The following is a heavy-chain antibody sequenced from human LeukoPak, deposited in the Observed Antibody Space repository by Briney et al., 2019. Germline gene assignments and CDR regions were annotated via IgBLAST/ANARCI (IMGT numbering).Heavy chain of an antibody. CDR3: ARNRRMDY. CDR2: INPNSGT. J-gene: IGHJ4*02. Sequence: ASVKVSCKASGYTFTDYYMHWVRQAPGQGLEWMGWINPNSGTNYAQKFQGRVTMTRDTYISTAYMELTRLTPDDPAVYYCARNRRMDYWGQGTLVTVS. V-gene: IGHV1-2*02. D-gene: IGHD1-14*01. CDR1: GYTFTDYY.